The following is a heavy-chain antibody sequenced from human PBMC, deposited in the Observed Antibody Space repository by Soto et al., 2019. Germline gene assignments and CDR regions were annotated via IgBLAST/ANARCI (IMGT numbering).Heavy chain of an antibody. D-gene: IGHD5-18*01. Sequence: GGSLRLSCAASGFTFSNSWMSWVRQAPGKGLEWVSAISGSGGSTYYADSVKGRFTISRDNSKNTLYLQMNSLRAEDTAVYYCAKDGGYSYGYSPRYYYGMDVWGQGTTVTVSS. V-gene: IGHV3-23*01. CDR2: ISGSGGST. CDR1: GFTFSNSW. CDR3: AKDGGYSYGYSPRYYYGMDV. J-gene: IGHJ6*02.